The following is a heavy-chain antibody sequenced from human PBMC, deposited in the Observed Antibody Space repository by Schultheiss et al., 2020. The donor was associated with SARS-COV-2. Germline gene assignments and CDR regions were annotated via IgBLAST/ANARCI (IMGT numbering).Heavy chain of an antibody. CDR2: FRPISGAT. CDR3: ARRGDLITMFLGVNFDH. J-gene: IGHJ4*02. V-gene: IGHV1-2*07. D-gene: IGHD3-10*01. CDR1: GYTFTGYY. Sequence: ASVKVSCKASGYTFTGYYMHWVRQAPGQGLEWMGWFRPISGATYLARKFEARVTMTGDTSINTAYMEVSGLTSDDTAVYYCARRGDLITMFLGVNFDHWGQGTLVTVSS.